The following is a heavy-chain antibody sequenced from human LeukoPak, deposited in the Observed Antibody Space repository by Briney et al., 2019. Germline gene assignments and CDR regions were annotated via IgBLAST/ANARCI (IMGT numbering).Heavy chain of an antibody. CDR2: IYYSGST. J-gene: IGHJ3*02. CDR3: ARAEVLWFGEANAFDI. V-gene: IGHV4-59*01. Sequence: SETLSLTCTVSGGSISSYYWSWIRQPPGKGLEWIGYIYYSGSTNYNPSLKSRVTISVDTSKNQFSLELSSVTAADTAVYYCARAEVLWFGEANAFDIWGQGTMVTVSS. D-gene: IGHD3-10*01. CDR1: GGSISSYY.